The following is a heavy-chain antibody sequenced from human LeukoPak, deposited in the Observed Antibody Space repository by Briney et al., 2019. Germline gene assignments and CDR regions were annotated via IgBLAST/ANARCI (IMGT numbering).Heavy chain of an antibody. J-gene: IGHJ6*03. V-gene: IGHV1-69*05. CDR2: IIPIFGTA. CDR1: GGTFSSYA. Sequence: SVKVSCKASGGTFSSYAISWVRQAPGQGLEWMGGIIPIFGTANYAQKFQGRVTITTDESTSTAHMELSSLRSEDTAVYYCASIAARPRGYYYMDVWGKGTTVTVSS. D-gene: IGHD6-6*01. CDR3: ASIAARPRGYYYMDV.